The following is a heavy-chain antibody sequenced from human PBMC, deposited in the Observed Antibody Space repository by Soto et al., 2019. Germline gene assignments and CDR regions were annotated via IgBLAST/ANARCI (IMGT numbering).Heavy chain of an antibody. V-gene: IGHV4-59*01. J-gene: IGHJ4*02. CDR2: IYYSGST. Sequence: NPSETLSLTCTVSGGSISSYYWSWIRQPPGKGLEWIGYIYYSGSTNYNPSLKSRVTISVDTSKNQFSLKLSSVTAADTAVYYCARSVTYCSSTSCSYYFDYWGQGTLVTVSS. CDR3: ARSVTYCSSTSCSYYFDY. D-gene: IGHD2-2*01. CDR1: GGSISSYY.